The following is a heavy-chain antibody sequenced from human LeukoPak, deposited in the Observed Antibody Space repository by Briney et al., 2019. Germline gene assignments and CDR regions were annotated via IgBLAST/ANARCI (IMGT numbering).Heavy chain of an antibody. CDR3: AKVGYSYGRFDD. D-gene: IGHD5-18*01. Sequence: GGSLRLSCAASGFTFSIYAMSWVRQAPGKGLEWVSGIRGGGGNTKHADSVKGRFTISRDNSKNTLYLQMESLRAEDTAVYYCAKVGYSYGRFDDWGQGTLVTVSS. CDR1: GFTFSIYA. V-gene: IGHV3-23*01. CDR2: IRGGGGNT. J-gene: IGHJ4*02.